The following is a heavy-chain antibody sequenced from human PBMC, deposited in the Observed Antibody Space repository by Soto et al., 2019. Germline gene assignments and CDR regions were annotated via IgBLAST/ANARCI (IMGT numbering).Heavy chain of an antibody. CDR3: ARVPTARIAAAGTDYFDY. J-gene: IGHJ4*02. CDR1: GGSISSGGYY. CDR2: IYYSGRT. Sequence: QVQLQESGPGLVKPSQTLSLTCTVSGGSISSGGYYWSWIRQHPGKGLEWIGYIYYSGRTDYNPSLKSRVTISVDTSKNQFSLKLSSVTAADTAVYYCARVPTARIAAAGTDYFDYWGQGTLVTVSS. D-gene: IGHD6-13*01. V-gene: IGHV4-31*03.